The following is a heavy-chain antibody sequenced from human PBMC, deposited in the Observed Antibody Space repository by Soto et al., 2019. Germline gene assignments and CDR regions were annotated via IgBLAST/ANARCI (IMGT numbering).Heavy chain of an antibody. Sequence: GGSLRLSCAASGFTFSSYAMHWVRQAPGKGLEWVAVISYDGSNKYYADSVKGRFTISRDNSKNTLYLQMNSLRAEDTAVYYCAKNAIVLMVYATRGGGYWGQGTLVTAPQ. D-gene: IGHD2-8*01. CDR3: AKNAIVLMVYATRGGGY. CDR1: GFTFSSYA. CDR2: ISYDGSNK. V-gene: IGHV3-30-3*02. J-gene: IGHJ4*02.